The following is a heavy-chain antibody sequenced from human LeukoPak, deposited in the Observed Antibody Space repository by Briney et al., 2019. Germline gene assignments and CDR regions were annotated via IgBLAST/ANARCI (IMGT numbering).Heavy chain of an antibody. V-gene: IGHV3-23*01. CDR3: AKDLGVATTPPDY. Sequence: GGSLRLSCAASGFTFSSYAMNWVRQAPGKGLEWVSAISGSGGGIYYADSVKGRFTISRDSSRNTLYLQMNSLRAEDTAVYYCAKDLGVATTPPDYWGQGTLVTVSS. D-gene: IGHD5-12*01. J-gene: IGHJ4*02. CDR1: GFTFSSYA. CDR2: ISGSGGGI.